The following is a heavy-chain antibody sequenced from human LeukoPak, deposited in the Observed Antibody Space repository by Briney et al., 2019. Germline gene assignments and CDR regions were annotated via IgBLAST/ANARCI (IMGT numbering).Heavy chain of an antibody. V-gene: IGHV3-23*01. D-gene: IGHD2-2*01. CDR1: GFTFSSYA. CDR2: ISGSGGST. Sequence: PGGSLRLSCAASGFTFSSYAMSWVRQAPGKGLEWVSAISGSGGSTYYADSVKGRFTISRDNAQNSFYLQMNSLRAEDTAVYYCARDFCSTTSCRFDYWGQGTPVTVSS. J-gene: IGHJ4*02. CDR3: ARDFCSTTSCRFDY.